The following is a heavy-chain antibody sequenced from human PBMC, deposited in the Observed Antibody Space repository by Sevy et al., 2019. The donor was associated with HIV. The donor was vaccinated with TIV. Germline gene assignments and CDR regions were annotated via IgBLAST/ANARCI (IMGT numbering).Heavy chain of an antibody. CDR2: IKSKTDGGTT. V-gene: IGHV3-15*01. CDR1: GFTFSNAW. D-gene: IGHD1-26*01. Sequence: GGSLRLSCAASGFTFSNAWMSWVRQAPGKGLEWVCRIKSKTDGGTTDYAAPVKGRFTISRDDSKNTLYLQMNSLKTEDTAVYYCTTGIVGASYYWGQGTLVTVSS. J-gene: IGHJ4*02. CDR3: TTGIVGASYY.